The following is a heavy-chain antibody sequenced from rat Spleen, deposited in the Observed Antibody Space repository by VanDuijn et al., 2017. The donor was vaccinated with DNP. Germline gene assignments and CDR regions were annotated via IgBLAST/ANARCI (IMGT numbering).Heavy chain of an antibody. V-gene: IGHV5-27*01. CDR2: VSPRGGRT. CDR1: EFTFSDYD. J-gene: IGHJ2*01. D-gene: IGHD1-11*01. Sequence: EVQLVESGGGLVQPGRSLKLSCAASEFTFSDYDMAWVRQAPTKGLEWVASVSPRGGRTYYRDSVKGRFTISRDNAKSTLYLQMDSLRSEETATYYCTKAGGYSPWYFDYWGQGVMVTVSS. CDR3: TKAGGYSPWYFDY.